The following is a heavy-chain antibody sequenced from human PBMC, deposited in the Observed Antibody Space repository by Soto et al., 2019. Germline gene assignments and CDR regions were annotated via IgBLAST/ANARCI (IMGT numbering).Heavy chain of an antibody. D-gene: IGHD3-3*01. CDR2: IYYSGST. CDR3: ARDLGTPNYDFWSGYSGPQGWFDP. J-gene: IGHJ5*02. CDR1: GGSISSYY. V-gene: IGHV4-59*01. Sequence: SETLSLTCTVSGGSISSYYWSWIRQPPGKGLEWIGYIYYSGSTNYNPSLKSRVTISVDMSKNQFSLKLSSVTAADTAVYYCARDLGTPNYDFWSGYSGPQGWFDPWGQGTLVTVYS.